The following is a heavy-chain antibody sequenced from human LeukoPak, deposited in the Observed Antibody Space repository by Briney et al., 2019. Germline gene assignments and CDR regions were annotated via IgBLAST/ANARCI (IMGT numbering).Heavy chain of an antibody. CDR3: ARARLGYCSSTSCPVGDY. J-gene: IGHJ4*02. D-gene: IGHD2-2*01. Sequence: ASVKVSCKASGYTFTSYDVHWVRQATGQGLEWMGWMNSDSGNTGYAQKFQGRVTMTRNSSISTAYMELSSLRSEDTAVYYCARARLGYCSSTSCPVGDYWGQGTLVTVSS. CDR1: GYTFTSYD. V-gene: IGHV1-8*01. CDR2: MNSDSGNT.